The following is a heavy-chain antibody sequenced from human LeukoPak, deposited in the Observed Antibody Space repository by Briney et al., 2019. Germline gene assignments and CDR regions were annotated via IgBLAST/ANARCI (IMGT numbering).Heavy chain of an antibody. CDR2: ISGSGGST. CDR1: GFTFSNYA. D-gene: IGHD6-13*01. CDR3: AKSRSSSWYWSFVY. J-gene: IGHJ4*02. Sequence: GGSLRLSCAASGFTFSNYAMSWVRQAPGKGLEWVSGISGSGGSTFYADSVKGRFTISRDNSKNTLYLQMNSLRAEDTAVYYCAKSRSSSWYWSFVYWGQGTLVTVSS. V-gene: IGHV3-23*01.